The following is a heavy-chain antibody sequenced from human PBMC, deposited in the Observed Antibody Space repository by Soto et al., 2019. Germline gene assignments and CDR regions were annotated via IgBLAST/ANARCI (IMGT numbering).Heavy chain of an antibody. J-gene: IGHJ4*02. CDR2: ISSITGTT. Sequence: GGSLRLSCAASGFTFRTYEMNWVRQAPGKGLEWVSYISSITGTTYYADSVKGRFTISRDDAQKSLFLQMNSLTDDDTAVYYCAREGLYSSSWRGYFDFWGQGIPVTVSS. V-gene: IGHV3-48*03. CDR1: GFTFRTYE. D-gene: IGHD6-13*01. CDR3: AREGLYSSSWRGYFDF.